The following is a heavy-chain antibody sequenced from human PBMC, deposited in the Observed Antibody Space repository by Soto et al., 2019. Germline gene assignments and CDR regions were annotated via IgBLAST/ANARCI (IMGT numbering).Heavy chain of an antibody. D-gene: IGHD3-22*01. CDR1: GFTFSSYA. V-gene: IGHV3-30-3*01. J-gene: IGHJ4*02. CDR3: ARDYYKYYDGSGYYRSPAY. CDR2: ISYDGSDK. Sequence: QVQLVESGGGVVQPGRSLRLSCAASGFTFSSYAMHWVRQAPGKGLEWVALISYDGSDKDYADSVKGRFTISRDNSRNRLFRQMNSLRAEETAVYYCARDYYKYYDGSGYYRSPAYWGQGTLVTVSS.